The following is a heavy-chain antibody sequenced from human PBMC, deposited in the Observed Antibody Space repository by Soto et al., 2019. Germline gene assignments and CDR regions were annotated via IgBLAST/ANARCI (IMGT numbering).Heavy chain of an antibody. CDR2: INPNSGGA. D-gene: IGHD3-22*01. V-gene: IGHV1-2*02. J-gene: IGHJ6*02. CDR3: ARALLSHSYDSGGYDSYFHGLDV. Sequence: ASVKVSCKXSGYTFTTYHIHWVRQAPGQGLEWMGWINPNSGGANYAQKFEGRVTMTRDMSTATAYMELSRLTFEDTAIYYCARALLSHSYDSGGYDSYFHGLDVWGQGTPVTVSS. CDR1: GYTFTTYH.